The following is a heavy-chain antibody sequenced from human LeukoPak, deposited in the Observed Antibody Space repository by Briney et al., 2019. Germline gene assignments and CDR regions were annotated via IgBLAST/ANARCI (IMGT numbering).Heavy chain of an antibody. CDR2: IEARGTT. CDR3: AREGYCSSTSCDAEYYYYYYMDV. Sequence: SETLSLTCTVSGGSIGSGSYYWSWIRGPAGRGLEWIVRIEARGTTNYNPSLKSRVTISVDTSKNQLSLKLSSVTAADTAVYYCAREGYCSSTSCDAEYYYYYYMDVWGKGTTVTVSS. V-gene: IGHV4-61*02. J-gene: IGHJ6*03. D-gene: IGHD2-2*01. CDR1: GGSIGSGSYY.